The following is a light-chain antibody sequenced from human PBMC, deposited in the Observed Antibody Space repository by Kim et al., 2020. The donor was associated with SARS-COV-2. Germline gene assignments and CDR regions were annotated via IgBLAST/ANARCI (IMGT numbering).Light chain of an antibody. CDR2: GNS. J-gene: IGLJ1*01. V-gene: IGLV1-40*01. Sequence: QSVLTQPPSVSGAPGQRVTLSCTGSSSNIGAGYDVHWYQQLPGTAPKLLIYGNSNRPSGVPDRFSGSKSGTSASLAITGLQAEDEADYYCQSYDSSLSGSGVFGTGTKVNVL. CDR1: SSNIGAGYD. CDR3: QSYDSSLSGSGV.